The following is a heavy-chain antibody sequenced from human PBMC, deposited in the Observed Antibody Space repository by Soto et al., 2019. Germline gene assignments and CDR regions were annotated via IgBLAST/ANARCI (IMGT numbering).Heavy chain of an antibody. J-gene: IGHJ4*02. CDR2: IYWDDDE. CDR1: GVSLTTSGVG. CDR3: AHMTTLTPFDS. Sequence: PTMGKASHTVRVSISVAGVSLTTSGVGVGWIRQPPGKALEWLALIYWDDDERYNPSLQSRLTITKDTSKNQVGLTMTNMDPVDTATYYCAHMTTLTPFDSWGQGTLVTVSS. V-gene: IGHV2-5*02. D-gene: IGHD4-4*01.